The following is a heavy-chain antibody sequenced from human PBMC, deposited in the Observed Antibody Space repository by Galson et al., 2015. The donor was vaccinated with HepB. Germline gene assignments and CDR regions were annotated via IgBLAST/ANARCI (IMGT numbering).Heavy chain of an antibody. J-gene: IGHJ4*02. V-gene: IGHV3-21*01. Sequence: SLRLSCAASGFTFSSYSMNWVRQAPGKGLEWVSSISSSSSYIYYADSVKGRFTISRDNAKNSLYLQMNSLRAEDTAVYYCARDSDSEASSGETSGGGWGQGTLVTVSS. D-gene: IGHD6-19*01. CDR1: GFTFSSYS. CDR2: ISSSSSYI. CDR3: ARDSDSEASSGETSGGG.